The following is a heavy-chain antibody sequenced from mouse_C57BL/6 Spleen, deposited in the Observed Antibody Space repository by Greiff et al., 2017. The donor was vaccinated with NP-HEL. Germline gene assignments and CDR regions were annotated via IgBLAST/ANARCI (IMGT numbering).Heavy chain of an antibody. CDR3: PRVGSSWYFDV. D-gene: IGHD1-1*01. CDR2: ISDGGSYT. J-gene: IGHJ1*03. V-gene: IGHV5-4*03. Sequence: EVKLVESGGGLVKPGGSLKLSCAASGFTFSSYAMSWVRQTPEKRLEWVATISDGGSYTYYPDNVKGRFTISRDNAKNNLYLQMSHLKSEDTAMYYCPRVGSSWYFDVWGTGTTVTVSS. CDR1: GFTFSSYA.